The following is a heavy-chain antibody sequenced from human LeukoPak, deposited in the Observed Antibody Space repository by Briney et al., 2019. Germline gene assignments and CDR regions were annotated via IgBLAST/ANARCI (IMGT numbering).Heavy chain of an antibody. D-gene: IGHD3-3*01. CDR1: GYTFTSYG. Sequence: ASVKVSCKASGYTFTSYGISWVQQAPGQGLEWMGWISAYNGNTNYAQKLQGRVTMTTDTSTSTAYMELRSLRSDDTAVYYCARDRGWEWFEAGGHWGQGTLVTVSS. V-gene: IGHV1-18*01. J-gene: IGHJ4*02. CDR2: ISAYNGNT. CDR3: ARDRGWEWFEAGGH.